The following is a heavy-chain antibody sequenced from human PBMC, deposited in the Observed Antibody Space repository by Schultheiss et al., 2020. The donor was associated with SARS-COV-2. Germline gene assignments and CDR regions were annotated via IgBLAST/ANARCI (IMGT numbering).Heavy chain of an antibody. D-gene: IGHD6-13*01. CDR3: ARVDGAGAAWRIGY. J-gene: IGHJ4*02. CDR1: GGSISSSSYY. Sequence: SETLSLTCTVSGGSISSSSYYWGWIRQPPGKGLEWIGSIYYSGSTYYNPSLKSRVTISVDTSKNQFSLKLSSVTAADTAVYYCARVDGAGAAWRIGYWGQGTLVTVSS. CDR2: IYYSGST. V-gene: IGHV4-39*07.